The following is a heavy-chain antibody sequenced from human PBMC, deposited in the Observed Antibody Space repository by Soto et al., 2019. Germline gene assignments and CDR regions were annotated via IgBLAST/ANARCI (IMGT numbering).Heavy chain of an antibody. V-gene: IGHV3-23*01. CDR1: GFTFSSYA. CDR2: ISGSGGST. J-gene: IGHJ1*01. Sequence: GGSLRLSCAASGFTFSSYAMSWVRQAPGKGLKWVSAISGSGGSTYYADSVKGRFTISRDNSKNTLYLQMSSLRAEDTAVYYFAKDRDFWSGYYTMPFQHWGQGTLVTVSS. D-gene: IGHD3-3*01. CDR3: AKDRDFWSGYYTMPFQH.